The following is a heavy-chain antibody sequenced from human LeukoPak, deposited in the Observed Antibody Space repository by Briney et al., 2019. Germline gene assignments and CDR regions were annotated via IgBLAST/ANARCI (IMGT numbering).Heavy chain of an antibody. Sequence: GESLKISCKGSGYSFTSYWIGWVRQMPGKGLEWMGIIYPGDSDTRYSPSFQGQVTISADKSISTAYLQWSSLKASDTAMYYCARLLGYCSSTSCDYFDYWGQGTLVTVSS. V-gene: IGHV5-51*01. CDR3: ARLLGYCSSTSCDYFDY. D-gene: IGHD2-2*01. CDR1: GYSFTSYW. CDR2: IYPGDSDT. J-gene: IGHJ4*02.